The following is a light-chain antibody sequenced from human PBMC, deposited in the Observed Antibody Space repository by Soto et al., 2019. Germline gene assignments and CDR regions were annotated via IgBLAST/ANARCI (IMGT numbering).Light chain of an antibody. Sequence: DIQMTQSPSSLSASVGDSVTITCRASQNINDLLAWYRQKPGKAPNLLIYKASSLESGVPSRCSGSGYGTEFTLTISSLQPDDFATFYCQQYSTYSRAFGQWPKVDIK. V-gene: IGKV1-5*03. J-gene: IGKJ1*01. CDR2: KAS. CDR1: QNINDL. CDR3: QQYSTYSRA.